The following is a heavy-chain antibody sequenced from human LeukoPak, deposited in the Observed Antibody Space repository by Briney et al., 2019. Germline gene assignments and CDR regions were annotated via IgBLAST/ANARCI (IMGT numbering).Heavy chain of an antibody. CDR1: GFTFSSYA. CDR3: ARYYDFWSGSFDY. D-gene: IGHD3-3*01. V-gene: IGHV3-30-3*01. J-gene: IGHJ4*02. Sequence: GGSLRLSCAASGFTFSSYAMHWVRQAPGKGLEWVAVISYDGSNKYYADSVKGRFTISRDNSKNTLYLQMNSLRAEDTAVYYCARYYDFWSGSFDYWGQGTLVTVSS. CDR2: ISYDGSNK.